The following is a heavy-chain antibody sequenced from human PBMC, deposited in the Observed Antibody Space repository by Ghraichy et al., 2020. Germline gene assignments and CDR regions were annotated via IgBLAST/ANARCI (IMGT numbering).Heavy chain of an antibody. V-gene: IGHV3-30*12. J-gene: IGHJ4*02. CDR2: IYHDGSQK. Sequence: GGSLRLSCAASGFTFGRYSIHWIRQAPGKGLEWVAIIYHDGSQKYYADSVRGRFAISRDNSKNTVSLQMNSLTAEDTAVYYCARDQGGSGHDFHWGQGTLVTVSS. CDR3: ARDQGGSGHDFH. CDR1: GFTFGRYS. D-gene: IGHD3-3*01.